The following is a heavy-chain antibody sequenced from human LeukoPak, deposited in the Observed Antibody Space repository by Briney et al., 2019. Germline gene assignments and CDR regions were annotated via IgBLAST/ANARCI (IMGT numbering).Heavy chain of an antibody. D-gene: IGHD5-18*01. CDR3: AGMTAMVTVGNDY. J-gene: IGHJ4*02. CDR2: IYYSGST. Sequence: PSETLSLTCTVSGGSISPYYWGWIRQPPGKGLEWIGSIYYSGSTYYNPSLKSRVTISVDTSKNQFSLKLSSVTAADTAVYYCAGMTAMVTVGNDYWGQGTLVTVSS. CDR1: GGSISPYY. V-gene: IGHV4-39*07.